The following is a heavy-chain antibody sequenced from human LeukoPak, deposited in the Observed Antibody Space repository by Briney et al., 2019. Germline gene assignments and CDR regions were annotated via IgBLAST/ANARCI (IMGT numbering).Heavy chain of an antibody. CDR1: GFTSGHIFTDYW. CDR2: IRYDGSNK. J-gene: IGHJ4*02. Sequence: GGSLRLSCVASGFTSGHIFTDYWMTWVRQAPGKGLEWVAFIRYDGSNKYYADSVKGRFTISRDNSKNTLYLQMNSLRAEDTAVYYCAKAGSGSYYFFDYWGQGTLVTVSS. D-gene: IGHD3-10*01. CDR3: AKAGSGSYYFFDY. V-gene: IGHV3-30*02.